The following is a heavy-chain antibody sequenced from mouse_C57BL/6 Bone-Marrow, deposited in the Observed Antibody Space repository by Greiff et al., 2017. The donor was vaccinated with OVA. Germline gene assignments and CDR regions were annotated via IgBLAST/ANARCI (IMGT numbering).Heavy chain of an antibody. V-gene: IGHV2-3*01. D-gene: IGHD1-1*01. CDR2: IWGDGST. Sequence: VQLKESGPGLVAPSQSLSITCTVSGFSLTSYGVSWVRQPPGKGLEWLGVIWGDGSTNYHSALISRLSLSKDNSKSQVFLKLNSLQTDDTATYYCAKGITTVAAYWGQGTLVTVSA. CDR1: GFSLTSYG. CDR3: AKGITTVAAY. J-gene: IGHJ3*01.